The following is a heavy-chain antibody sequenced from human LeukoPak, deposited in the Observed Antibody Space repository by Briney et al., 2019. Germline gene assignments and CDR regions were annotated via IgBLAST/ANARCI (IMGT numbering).Heavy chain of an antibody. CDR3: ARDLKAKILHTFDV. CDR2: IHASGST. V-gene: IGHV4-4*07. Sequence: SETLSLTCSVSSGSISDYWWSWIRQSAGKGLEWIGRIHASGSTDYNPSLESRVTMSVDTPKNMFSLRLTSVTAADTAVYYCARDLKAKILHTFDVWGQGTMVTVSS. J-gene: IGHJ3*01. D-gene: IGHD5-12*01. CDR1: SGSISDYW.